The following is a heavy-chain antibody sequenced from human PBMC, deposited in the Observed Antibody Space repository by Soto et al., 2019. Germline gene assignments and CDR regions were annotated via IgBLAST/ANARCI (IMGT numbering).Heavy chain of an antibody. V-gene: IGHV4-59*01. D-gene: IGHD4-17*01. CDR2: IYYSGST. CDR3: ASLLLYGAYGMDV. J-gene: IGHJ6*02. Sequence: QVQLQESGPGLVKPSETLSLTCTVSGGSISSYYWSWIRQPPGKGLEWIGYIYYSGSTNYNPSLKSRVTISVDTSKNQFSLKLSSVTAADTAVYYCASLLLYGAYGMDVWGQGTTVTVSS. CDR1: GGSISSYY.